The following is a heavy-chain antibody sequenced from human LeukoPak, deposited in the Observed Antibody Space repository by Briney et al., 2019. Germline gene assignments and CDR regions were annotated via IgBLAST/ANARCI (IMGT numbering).Heavy chain of an antibody. J-gene: IGHJ4*02. D-gene: IGHD2-15*01. CDR1: GFTFSSYA. CDR2: ISSNGGST. Sequence: GGSLRLSCAASGFTFSSYAMHWVRQAPGKGLEYVSAISSNGGSTYYANSVKGRFTISGDNSKNTLYLQMGSLRAEDMAVYYCARGCSGGSCYIHWGQGTLVTVSS. CDR3: ARGCSGGSCYIH. V-gene: IGHV3-64*01.